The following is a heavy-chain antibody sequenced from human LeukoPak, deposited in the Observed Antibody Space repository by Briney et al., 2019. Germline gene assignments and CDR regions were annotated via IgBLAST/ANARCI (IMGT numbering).Heavy chain of an antibody. Sequence: GGSLRLSCAASGFTFSSYAMSWVRQAPGKGLEWVSAISGSGGSTYCADSVKGRFTISRDNSKNTLYLQMNSLRAEDTAVYYCAKDPTPQLWNNFDYWGQGTLVTVSS. CDR2: ISGSGGST. CDR3: AKDPTPQLWNNFDY. J-gene: IGHJ4*02. D-gene: IGHD5-18*01. V-gene: IGHV3-23*01. CDR1: GFTFSSYA.